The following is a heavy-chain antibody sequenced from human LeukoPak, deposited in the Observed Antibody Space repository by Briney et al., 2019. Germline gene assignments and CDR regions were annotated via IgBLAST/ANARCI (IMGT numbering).Heavy chain of an antibody. V-gene: IGHV4-34*01. J-gene: IGHJ4*02. CDR2: INHSGST. D-gene: IGHD3-3*01. CDR3: ARRSGYYPVRY. Sequence: SETLSLTCAVYGGSFSGYYWSWIRQPPGKGLEWIGEINHSGSTNYNPSLKSRVTISVDTSKNQFSLKLSSVTAADTAVYYCARRSGYYPVRYWGQGTLVTVSS. CDR1: GGSFSGYY.